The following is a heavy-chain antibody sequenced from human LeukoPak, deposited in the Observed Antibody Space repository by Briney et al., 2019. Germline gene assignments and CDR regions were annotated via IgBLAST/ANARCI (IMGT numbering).Heavy chain of an antibody. CDR1: GSLFTNYW. Sequence: GESLKISCKGSGSLFTNYWIGWVRQMPGKGLEWMGIIYPGDSDTRYTPSFRGQVTISADKSISTAYLQWSSLKASDTAMYYCARSGAVSGYYYFDYWGQGTLVTVSS. CDR3: ARSGAVSGYYYFDY. J-gene: IGHJ4*02. V-gene: IGHV5-51*01. D-gene: IGHD6-19*01. CDR2: IYPGDSDT.